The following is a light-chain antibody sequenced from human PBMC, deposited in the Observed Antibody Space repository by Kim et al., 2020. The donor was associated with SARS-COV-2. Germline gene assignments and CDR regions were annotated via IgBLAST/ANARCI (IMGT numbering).Light chain of an antibody. CDR1: QSISSW. CDR3: QQYNSYVT. V-gene: IGKV1-5*03. J-gene: IGKJ2*01. CDR2: KAS. Sequence: DIQMTQSPSTLSASVGDRVTITCRASQSISSWLAWYRQKPGKAPKLLIYKASSLESGVPSRFSGSGSGTEFTLTISSLQPDDFATYYYQQYNSYVTFGQGTKL.